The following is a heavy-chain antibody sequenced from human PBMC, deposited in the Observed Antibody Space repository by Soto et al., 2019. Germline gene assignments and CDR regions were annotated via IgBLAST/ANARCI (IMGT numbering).Heavy chain of an antibody. V-gene: IGHV3-23*01. CDR1: GFTFSSYA. J-gene: IGHJ6*02. Sequence: ESGGGLVQPGGSLRLSCAASGFTFSSYAMSWVRQAPGKGLEWVSAISGSGGSTYYADSVKGRFTISRDNSKNTLYLQMNSLRAEDTAVYYCATRWGVRGKRYYYYYGMDVWGQGTTVTVSS. CDR2: ISGSGGST. CDR3: ATRWGVRGKRYYYYYGMDV. D-gene: IGHD3-10*01.